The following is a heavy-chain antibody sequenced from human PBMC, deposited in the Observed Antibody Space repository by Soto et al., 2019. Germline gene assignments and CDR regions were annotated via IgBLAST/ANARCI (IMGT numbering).Heavy chain of an antibody. CDR2: INSDGSST. CDR3: ARRGYSYGYVIYYYVDV. J-gene: IGHJ6*03. Sequence: GGSLRLSCAASGFTFGSYWMHWVRQAPGKGLVWVSRINSDGSSTSYADSVKGRFTISRDNAKNTLYLQMNSLRAEDTAVYYCARRGYSYGYVIYYYVDVWGKRTTVTVSS. CDR1: GFTFGSYW. V-gene: IGHV3-74*01. D-gene: IGHD5-18*01.